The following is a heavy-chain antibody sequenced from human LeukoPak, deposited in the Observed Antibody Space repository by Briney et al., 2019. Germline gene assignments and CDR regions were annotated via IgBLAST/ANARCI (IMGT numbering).Heavy chain of an antibody. D-gene: IGHD5-18*01. V-gene: IGHV4-34*01. Sequence: SETLSLTCTVYGGSFSGYYWSWIRQPPGKGLEWIGEINHSGSTNYNPSLKSRVTISVDTSKNQFSLRLSSVTAADTAVYYCARSRGYSYGTTFLDYWGQGTLVTVSS. CDR2: INHSGST. CDR3: ARSRGYSYGTTFLDY. CDR1: GGSFSGYY. J-gene: IGHJ4*02.